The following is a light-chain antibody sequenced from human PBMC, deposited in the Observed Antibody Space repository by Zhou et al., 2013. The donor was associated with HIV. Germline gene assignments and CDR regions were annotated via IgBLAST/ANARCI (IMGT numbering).Light chain of an antibody. V-gene: IGKV3-20*01. CDR2: AAS. CDR3: QQYGSSPYT. J-gene: IGKJ2*01. Sequence: EIVLTQSPGTLSLSPGERATLSCRASQSVSSNYLAWYQQKPGQAPRLLIYAASSRATGIPDRFSGSGSGTDFTLAISRLEPEDFAVYYCQQYGSSPYTFGQGTQAGDQT. CDR1: QSVSSNY.